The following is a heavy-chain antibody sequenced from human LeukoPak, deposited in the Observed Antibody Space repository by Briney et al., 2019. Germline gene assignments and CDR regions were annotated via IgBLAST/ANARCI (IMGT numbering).Heavy chain of an antibody. V-gene: IGHV4-34*01. CDR2: INHSGST. J-gene: IGHJ4*02. CDR1: GGSFSGYY. Sequence: SSETLSLTCAVYGGSFSGYYWSWIRQPPGKGLQWIGEINHSGSTNYNPSLKSRVTISVDTSKNQFSLKLSSVTAADTAVYYCARGPYVWGSYRPLNRLDYWGQGTLVTVSS. CDR3: ARGPYVWGSYRPLNRLDY. D-gene: IGHD3-16*02.